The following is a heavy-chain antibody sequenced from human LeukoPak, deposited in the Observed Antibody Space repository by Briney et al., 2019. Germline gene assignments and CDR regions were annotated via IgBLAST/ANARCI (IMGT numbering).Heavy chain of an antibody. CDR2: INSDGTST. CDR1: GFTFSNYA. J-gene: IGHJ4*02. D-gene: IGHD1-26*01. V-gene: IGHV3-74*01. CDR3: ARVGGSYSIDY. Sequence: GGSLRLSCAASGFTFSNYAMSWVRQAPGKGLEWVSRINSDGTSTTYADSVKGRFTISRDNAKNTLYLQMSSLRAEDTAVYYCARVGGSYSIDYWGQGTLVTVSS.